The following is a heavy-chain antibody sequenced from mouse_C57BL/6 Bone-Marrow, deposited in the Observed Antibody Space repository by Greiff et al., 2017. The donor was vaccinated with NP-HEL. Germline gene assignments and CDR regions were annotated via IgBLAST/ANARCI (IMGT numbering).Heavy chain of an antibody. CDR1: GFTFNTYA. J-gene: IGHJ1*03. Sequence: EVHLVESGGGLVQPKGSLKLSCAASGFTFNTYAMHWVRQAPGKGLEWVARIRSKSSNYATYYADSVKDRFTISRDDSQSMLYLQMNNLKTEDTAMYYCVRVLVYYGSSYCWYFDVWGTGTTVTVSS. CDR3: VRVLVYYGSSYCWYFDV. V-gene: IGHV10-3*01. D-gene: IGHD1-1*01. CDR2: IRSKSSNYAT.